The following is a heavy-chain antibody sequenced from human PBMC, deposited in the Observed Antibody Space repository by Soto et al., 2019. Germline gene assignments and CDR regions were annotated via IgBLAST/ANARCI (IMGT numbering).Heavy chain of an antibody. J-gene: IGHJ4*02. Sequence: KTSETLSLTCTVSGGSISSYYWSWIRQPPGKGLEWIGYIYYSGSTNYNPSLKSRATISVDTSKNQFSLKLSSVTAADTAVYYCARPAGGYSLIRQFDYWGQGTPVTVSS. CDR1: GGSISSYY. V-gene: IGHV4-59*01. CDR2: IYYSGST. CDR3: ARPAGGYSLIRQFDY. D-gene: IGHD3-22*01.